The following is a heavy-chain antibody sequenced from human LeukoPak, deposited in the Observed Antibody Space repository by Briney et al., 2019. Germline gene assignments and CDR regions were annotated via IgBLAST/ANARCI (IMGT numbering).Heavy chain of an antibody. CDR2: ISGSGSST. V-gene: IGHV3-23*01. J-gene: IGHJ4*02. CDR1: GFTFSSYA. Sequence: GGSLTLSCAASGFTFSSYAMSWVRQAPGKGLEWVSAISGSGSSTYYAGSVRGRFTTSRDNSKRTVYLQMNSLRAEDTAVYYCARVGVLLWFGELYYEPYYFDYWGQGTLVTVSS. D-gene: IGHD3-10*01. CDR3: ARVGVLLWFGELYYEPYYFDY.